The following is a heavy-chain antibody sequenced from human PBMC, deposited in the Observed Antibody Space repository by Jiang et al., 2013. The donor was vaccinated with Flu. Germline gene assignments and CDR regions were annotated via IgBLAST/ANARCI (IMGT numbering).Heavy chain of an antibody. CDR1: GASISHYY. V-gene: IGHV4-59*01. CDR3: ARARNDYGDSRSGLDN. Sequence: GSGLVKPSETLSLTCSVSGASISHYYWNWIRQPPGKGLEWIGYMSHSGTYKHNPSLESRVNMSVDTSKNQFSLKLGSVTAADTAVYYCARARNDYGDSRSGLDNWGQGILVTVSS. J-gene: IGHJ4*02. CDR2: MSHSGTY. D-gene: IGHD4-17*01.